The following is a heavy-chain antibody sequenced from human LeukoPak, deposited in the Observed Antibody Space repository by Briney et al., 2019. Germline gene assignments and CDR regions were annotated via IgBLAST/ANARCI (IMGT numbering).Heavy chain of an antibody. CDR1: GFTFSSQW. V-gene: IGHV3-7*01. J-gene: IGHJ4*02. CDR2: IKQDGSEK. Sequence: GSLRLSCAAPGFTFSSQWMNWVRPAPGKGLEWVANIKQDGSEKYYVDSVKGRFTISRDNTKNSLYLQMNSLRAEDTAVYYCAGGSGWPIDYWGQGTLVTVSS. D-gene: IGHD6-19*01. CDR3: AGGSGWPIDY.